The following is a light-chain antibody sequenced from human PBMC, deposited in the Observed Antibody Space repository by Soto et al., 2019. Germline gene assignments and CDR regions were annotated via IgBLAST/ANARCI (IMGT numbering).Light chain of an antibody. CDR2: KAS. V-gene: IGKV1-5*03. CDR1: QTISTY. Sequence: DLPMTQSPSTLSASVGDRVTITCRASQTISTYLTWDQQKPGKAPTLLIYKASSLESGVPSRFSGSGSGTEFTLSISSLQPDYFAKYYCQQDYVYSTCGQGTRVDIK. CDR3: QQDYVYST. J-gene: IGKJ1*01.